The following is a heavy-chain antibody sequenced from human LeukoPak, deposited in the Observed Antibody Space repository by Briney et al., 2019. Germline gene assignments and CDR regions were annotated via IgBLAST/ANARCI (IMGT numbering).Heavy chain of an antibody. V-gene: IGHV1-18*01. CDR3: ARHSGSELFFDY. Sequence: ASVKVSCKTSGYSFTSYGISWVRQAPGQGLEWMGWISGYNGNTNSAQKVQGRVTMTTDTSTSTAYMELRSLTSDDTAVYYCARHSGSELFFDYWGQGTLVTVSS. CDR2: ISGYNGNT. CDR1: GYSFTSYG. J-gene: IGHJ4*02. D-gene: IGHD1-26*01.